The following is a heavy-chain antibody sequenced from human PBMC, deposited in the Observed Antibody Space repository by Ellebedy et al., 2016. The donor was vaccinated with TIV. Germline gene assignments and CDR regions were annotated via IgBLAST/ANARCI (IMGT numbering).Heavy chain of an antibody. CDR1: GFTFSSYA. V-gene: IGHV3-23*01. D-gene: IGHD2-8*01. CDR2: ISGSGGST. J-gene: IGHJ4*02. Sequence: GESLKISXAASGFTFSSYAMSWVRQAPGKGLEWVSAISGSGGSTYYADSVKGRFTISRDNSKNTLYLQMNSLRAEDTAVYYCAKESRDIVLMVYAAFDYWGQGTLVTVSS. CDR3: AKESRDIVLMVYAAFDY.